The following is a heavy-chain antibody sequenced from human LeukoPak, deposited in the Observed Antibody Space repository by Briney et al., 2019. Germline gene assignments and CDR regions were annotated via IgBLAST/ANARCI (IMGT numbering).Heavy chain of an antibody. J-gene: IGHJ4*02. CDR3: ARATSFYRYFDY. CDR2: ISSSSSYI. D-gene: IGHD3-10*01. Sequence: PGGSLRLSCAASGFTFSSYDMNWVRQAPGKGLEWVSSISSSSSYIYYADSVKGRFTISRDNAKNSLYLQMNSLRAEDTAVYYCARATSFYRYFDYWGQGTLVTVSS. CDR1: GFTFSSYD. V-gene: IGHV3-21*01.